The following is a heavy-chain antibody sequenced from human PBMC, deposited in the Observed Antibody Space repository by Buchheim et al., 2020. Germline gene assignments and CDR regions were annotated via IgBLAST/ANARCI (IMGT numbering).Heavy chain of an antibody. CDR2: IRRGGGNT. Sequence: EVQLLESGGGLVQPGGSLRLSCVASGFTFSTYAMSWVRQAPGKGLEWVSAIRRGGGNTYYADSVKGRFIISRDDSRATLYLQMNSLRVEDTAVYFCAKEDSPGPEWGQGTL. V-gene: IGHV3-23*01. CDR1: GFTFSTYA. J-gene: IGHJ4*02. CDR3: AKEDSPGPE.